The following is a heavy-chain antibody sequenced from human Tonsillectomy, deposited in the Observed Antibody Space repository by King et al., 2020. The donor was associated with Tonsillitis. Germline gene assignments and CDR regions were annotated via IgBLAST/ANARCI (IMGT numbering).Heavy chain of an antibody. CDR3: VKYPLDRIRWYLEC. V-gene: IGHV3-23*04. D-gene: IGHD2-2*03. J-gene: IGHJ4*02. CDR1: GFSFNNHA. Sequence: VQLVESGGGLVQPGGSLRLSCSVSGFSFNNHAMGWVRQAPGKGLEWVSAVSDIGDVTYYADSVKGRFTISRDNSKNTLYLQINTLRAEDTASYYCVKYPLDRIRWYLECWGQGTLVTVSS. CDR2: VSDIGDVT.